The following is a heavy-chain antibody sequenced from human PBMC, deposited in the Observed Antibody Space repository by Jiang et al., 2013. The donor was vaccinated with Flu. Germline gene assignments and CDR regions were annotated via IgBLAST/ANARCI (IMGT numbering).Heavy chain of an antibody. Sequence: GLVQPGGSLRLSCAASGFTFSSYAMSWVRQAPGKGLEWVSAISGSGGSTYYADSVKGRFTISRDNSKNTLYLQMNSLRAEDTAVYYCAKGYIVATIGANGFGYWGQGTLVTVSS. D-gene: IGHD5-12*01. V-gene: IGHV3-23*01. CDR3: AKGYIVATIGANGFGY. CDR1: GFTFSSYA. J-gene: IGHJ4*02. CDR2: ISGSGGST.